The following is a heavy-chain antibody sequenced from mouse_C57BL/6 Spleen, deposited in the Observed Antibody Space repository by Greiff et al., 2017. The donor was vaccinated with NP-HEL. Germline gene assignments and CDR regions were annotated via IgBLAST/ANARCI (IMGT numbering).Heavy chain of an antibody. CDR2: IYPRSGNT. CDR1: GYTFTSYG. D-gene: IGHD1-1*01. J-gene: IGHJ2*01. CDR3: ARDYYGSHYYFDY. V-gene: IGHV1-81*01. Sequence: VQLQHSGAELARPGASVKLSCKASGYTFTSYGISWVKQRTGQGLEWIGEIYPRSGNTYYNEKFKGKATLTADKSSSTAYMELRSLTSEDSAVYFCARDYYGSHYYFDYWGQGTTLTVSS.